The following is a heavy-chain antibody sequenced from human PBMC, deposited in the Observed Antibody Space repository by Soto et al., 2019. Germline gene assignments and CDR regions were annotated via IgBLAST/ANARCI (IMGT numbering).Heavy chain of an antibody. CDR3: AKDGGAAVESPGD. V-gene: IGHV3-43*01. CDR1: GFIFDDVT. D-gene: IGHD6-13*01. Sequence: SGGSLRLSCAASGFIFDDVTMHWVRLVPGKGLQWVSYINWDGRIAMYADSVKGRFTISRDNTNNHLYLQMNSLRSDDTALYYCAKDGGAAVESPGDWGHGTRVTVSS. J-gene: IGHJ4*01. CDR2: INWDGRIA.